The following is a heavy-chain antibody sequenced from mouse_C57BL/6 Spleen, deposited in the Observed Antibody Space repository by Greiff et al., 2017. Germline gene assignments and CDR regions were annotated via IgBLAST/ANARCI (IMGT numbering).Heavy chain of an antibody. CDR1: GYTFTSYW. CDR2: IDPSDSYT. CDR3: AITGRGNLDY. J-gene: IGHJ2*01. V-gene: IGHV1-50*01. Sequence: QVQLQQPGAELVKPGAAVKLSCKASGYTFTSYWMQWVKQRPGQGLEWIGEIDPSDSYTNYKQKFKGKATLTVDTSSSTAYMQLSSLTYEVSAVYYGAITGRGNLDYWGQGTPLTVSS.